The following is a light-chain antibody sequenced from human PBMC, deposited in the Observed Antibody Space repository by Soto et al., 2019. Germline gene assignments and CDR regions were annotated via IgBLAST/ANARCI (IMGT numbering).Light chain of an antibody. Sequence: QSALTQPRSVSGSPGQSVTISCTGTSSDVGGYNYVSWYQQHPGKAPKLMIYDVSKRPSGVPDRFSGSKSGNTASLTISGLQAEDEADYYCCSYRTSNTRQIVCGTGTKVTVL. CDR3: CSYRTSNTRQIV. CDR1: SSDVGGYNY. J-gene: IGLJ1*01. V-gene: IGLV2-11*01. CDR2: DVS.